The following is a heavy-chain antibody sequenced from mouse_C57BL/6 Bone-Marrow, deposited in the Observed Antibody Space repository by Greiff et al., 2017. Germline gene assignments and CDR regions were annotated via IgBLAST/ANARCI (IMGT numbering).Heavy chain of an antibody. D-gene: IGHD2-4*01. Sequence: QVQLQQSGPGLVAPSQSLSITCTVSGFSLTSYGVDWVRQPPGKGLEWLGVIWGGGSTNYNSALMSRLSISKDNSTSQVFLKMNSLQNLYTAMYYCAKHDGIYYDYDGALAYWGQGTLVTVSA. J-gene: IGHJ3*01. CDR3: AKHDGIYYDYDGALAY. CDR2: IWGGGST. CDR1: GFSLTSYG. V-gene: IGHV2-9*01.